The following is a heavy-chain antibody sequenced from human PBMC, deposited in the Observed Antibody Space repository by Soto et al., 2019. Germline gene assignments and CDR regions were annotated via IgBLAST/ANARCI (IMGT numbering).Heavy chain of an antibody. CDR3: ARTLTYDYVWGSSAY. V-gene: IGHV3-48*02. D-gene: IGHD3-16*01. J-gene: IGHJ4*02. CDR1: GFTFSSYS. CDR2: ISSSSSTI. Sequence: GGSLRLSCAASGFTFSSYSMNWVRQAPGKGLEWVSYISSSSSTIYYADSVKGRFTISRDNAKNSLYLQMNSLIDEDTAVYYCARTLTYDYVWGSSAYWGQGTLVTVSS.